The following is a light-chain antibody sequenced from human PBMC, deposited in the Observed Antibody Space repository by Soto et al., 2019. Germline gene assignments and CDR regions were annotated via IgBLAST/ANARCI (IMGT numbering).Light chain of an antibody. Sequence: DIQMTQSPSSLSASVGDRVTITCRASQGIRNYLAWYQQKPGKIPKLLIYAASTLQSGVPSRFSGSGSGTDFTLIIRSLQPEDVATYSCQNYNSAPYTFGQGTKLEIK. CDR2: AAS. V-gene: IGKV1-27*01. CDR3: QNYNSAPYT. CDR1: QGIRNY. J-gene: IGKJ2*01.